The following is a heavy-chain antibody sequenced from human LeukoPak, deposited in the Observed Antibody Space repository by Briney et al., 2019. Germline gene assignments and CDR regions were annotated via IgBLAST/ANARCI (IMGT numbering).Heavy chain of an antibody. Sequence: ASVKVSCKASGYTFTGYYIHWVRQAPGQGLEWMGWINPNSGGSNYAQKFQGRVTMTRDTSISTAYMELSRLRSDDTAVYYCARDRSGYQTDYWGQGTLVTVSS. D-gene: IGHD3-22*01. J-gene: IGHJ4*02. V-gene: IGHV1-2*02. CDR1: GYTFTGYY. CDR3: ARDRSGYQTDY. CDR2: INPNSGGS.